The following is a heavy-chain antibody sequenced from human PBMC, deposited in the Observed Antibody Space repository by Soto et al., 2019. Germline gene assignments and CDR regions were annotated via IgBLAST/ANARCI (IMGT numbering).Heavy chain of an antibody. V-gene: IGHV4-34*01. Sequence: SETLSLTCAVYGGSFSGYYWSWIRQPPGKGLEWIGEINHSGSTNYNPSLKRRVTISVDTSKNQFSLKLSSVTAADTAVYYCARGSIVVVPAAILYWFDPWGQGTLVTVSS. D-gene: IGHD2-2*01. CDR3: ARGSIVVVPAAILYWFDP. CDR2: INHSGST. J-gene: IGHJ5*02. CDR1: GGSFSGYY.